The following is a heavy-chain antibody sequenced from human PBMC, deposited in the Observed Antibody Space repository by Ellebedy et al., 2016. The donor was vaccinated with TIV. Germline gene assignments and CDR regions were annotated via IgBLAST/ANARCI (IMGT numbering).Heavy chain of an antibody. CDR1: GFTFSSYS. V-gene: IGHV3-21*04. D-gene: IGHD3-9*01. CDR3: AKDQSHILTIMNGMDV. CDR2: ISSSSSYI. J-gene: IGHJ6*02. Sequence: GESLKISXAASGFTFSSYSMNWVRQAPGKGLEWVSSISSSSSYIYYADSVKGRFTISRDNAKNSLYLQMNSLRAEDTAVYYCAKDQSHILTIMNGMDVWGQGTTVTVSS.